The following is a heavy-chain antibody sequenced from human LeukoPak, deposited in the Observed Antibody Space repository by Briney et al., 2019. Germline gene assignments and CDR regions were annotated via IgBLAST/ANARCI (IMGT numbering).Heavy chain of an antibody. D-gene: IGHD3-10*02. CDR3: AELGITMIGGV. J-gene: IGHJ6*04. Sequence: PGGSLRLSCAASGFTFSSYSMNWVRQAPGKGLEWVANIKQDGSEKYYVDSVKGRFTISRDNAKNSLYLQMNSLRAEDTAVYYWAELGITMIGGVWGKGTTVTISS. V-gene: IGHV3-7*01. CDR2: IKQDGSEK. CDR1: GFTFSSYS.